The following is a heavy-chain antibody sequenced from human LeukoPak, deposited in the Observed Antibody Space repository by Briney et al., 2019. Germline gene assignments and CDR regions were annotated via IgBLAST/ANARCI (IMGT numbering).Heavy chain of an antibody. CDR2: IYSGGST. D-gene: IGHD3-10*01. J-gene: IGHJ6*03. CDR3: ASGSGSYRTPYYYMDV. V-gene: IGHV3-53*01. CDR1: GFTVSSNY. Sequence: PSGGSLRLSCAASGFTVSSNYMSWVRQAPGKGLEWVSVIYSGGSTYYADSVKGRFTISRDNSKNTLYLQMNSLRAEDTAVYYCASGSGSYRTPYYYMDVWGTGTTVTVSS.